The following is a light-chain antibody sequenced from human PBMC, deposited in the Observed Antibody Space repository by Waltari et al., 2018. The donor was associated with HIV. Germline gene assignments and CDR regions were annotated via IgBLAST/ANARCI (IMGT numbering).Light chain of an antibody. CDR1: QSISSW. V-gene: IGKV1-5*03. Sequence: DIQMTQSPSTLSASVGDRVTITCRASQSISSWLAWYQQKPGKAPKVLISKASSLESGVPSRFSGGGSGTEFTLTISSLQPDDFATYYCQQYYSYPLTFGGGTKVQIK. CDR3: QQYYSYPLT. J-gene: IGKJ4*01. CDR2: KAS.